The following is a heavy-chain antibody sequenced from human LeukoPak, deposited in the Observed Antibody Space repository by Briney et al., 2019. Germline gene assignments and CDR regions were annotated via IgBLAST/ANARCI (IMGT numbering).Heavy chain of an antibody. D-gene: IGHD2-21*02. CDR1: GYTFTGYY. CDR2: INPNNGAT. Sequence: ASVKVSCKASGYTFTGYYMHWVRQAPGQGLEWMGWINPNNGATNYAQKLQGRVTMTRDTSISTAYMELSRLRSDDTAVYYCASAPMGDLRPFDYWGQGTLVTVSS. CDR3: ASAPMGDLRPFDY. V-gene: IGHV1-2*02. J-gene: IGHJ4*02.